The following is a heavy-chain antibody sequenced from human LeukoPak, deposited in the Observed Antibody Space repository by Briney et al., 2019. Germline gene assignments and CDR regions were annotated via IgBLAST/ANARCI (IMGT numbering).Heavy chain of an antibody. CDR1: GGSISSYY. J-gene: IGHJ5*02. CDR2: IYYSGST. Sequence: SETLSLTCTVSGGSISSYYWSWIRQPPGKGLEWIGYIYYSGSTNYNPSLKSRVSMSVDTSRNQFSLKVSSVTAADTAVYYCARVICGGGSCYSDNWFDPWGQGTLVTVSS. CDR3: ARVICGGGSCYSDNWFDP. V-gene: IGHV4-59*12. D-gene: IGHD2-15*01.